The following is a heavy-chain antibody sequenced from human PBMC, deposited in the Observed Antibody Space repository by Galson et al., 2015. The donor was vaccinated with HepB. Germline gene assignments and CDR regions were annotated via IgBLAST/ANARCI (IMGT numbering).Heavy chain of an antibody. CDR2: IGAYNGNT. CDR3: ARDVHRGIQLGGY. V-gene: IGHV1-18*01. Sequence: SVKVSCKASGYTFIRYGISWVRQAPGQGLEWMGWIGAYNGNTNYAQKLQGRVTMTTDTSTSTAYMELRSLRSDDTAVYYCARDVHRGIQLGGYWGQGTLVTVSS. J-gene: IGHJ4*02. D-gene: IGHD5-18*01. CDR1: GYTFIRYG.